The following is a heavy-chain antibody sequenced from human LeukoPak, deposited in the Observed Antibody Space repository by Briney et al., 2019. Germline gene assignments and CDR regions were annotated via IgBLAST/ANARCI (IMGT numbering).Heavy chain of an antibody. Sequence: GGSLRLSCAASGFTFSSYSMNWVRQAPGKGLEWVSSISTSSSYIYYADSVKGRFTISRDNAKNSLYLQLHSLRAEDTAVYYCARESKYYYGSGSYSGWFDPWGQGTLVTVSS. CDR3: ARESKYYYGSGSYSGWFDP. V-gene: IGHV3-21*01. CDR2: ISTSSSYI. J-gene: IGHJ5*02. CDR1: GFTFSSYS. D-gene: IGHD3-10*01.